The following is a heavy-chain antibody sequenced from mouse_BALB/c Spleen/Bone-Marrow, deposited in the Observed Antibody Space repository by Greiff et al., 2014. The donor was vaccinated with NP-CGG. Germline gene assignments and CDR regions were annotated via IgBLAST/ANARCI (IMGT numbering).Heavy chain of an antibody. CDR2: INPYNDGT. CDR1: GYTFTNYV. V-gene: IGHV1-14*01. J-gene: IGHJ1*01. D-gene: IGHD1-1*01. Sequence: VQLKESGPELVKPGASVKMSCKASGYTFTNYVIHWVKQKPGQGLEWIGYINPYNDGTKYNDKFKGKATLTSDKSSSTAYMEFSSLTSEDSAVYYCARGGYYGTSLYWYFDAWGAGTTVTVSS. CDR3: ARGGYYGTSLYWYFDA.